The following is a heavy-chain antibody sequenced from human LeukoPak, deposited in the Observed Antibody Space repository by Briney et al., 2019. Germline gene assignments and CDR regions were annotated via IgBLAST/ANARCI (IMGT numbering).Heavy chain of an antibody. V-gene: IGHV1-8*01. CDR3: ARGGCSGGSCYSYDYYYYYGMDV. J-gene: IGHJ6*02. CDR1: GYTFTSYD. Sequence: ASVKVSCKASGYTFTSYDINWVRQATGQGLEWMGWMNPNSGNTGYAQKFQGRVTMTRNTSISTACMELSSLRSEDTAVYYCARGGCSGGSCYSYDYYYYYGMDVWGQGTTVTVSS. CDR2: MNPNSGNT. D-gene: IGHD2-15*01.